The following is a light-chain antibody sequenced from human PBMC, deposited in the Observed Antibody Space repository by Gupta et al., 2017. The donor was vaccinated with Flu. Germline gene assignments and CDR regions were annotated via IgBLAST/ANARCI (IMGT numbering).Light chain of an antibody. CDR3: MQGTHWQSNFT. Sequence: DVVMTQSPLSLPVTLAQPASISCRSSQSLVYSDGNTYLNWFQQRPGQSPRRLIYNVSNRDSGVPDRFSGSGSGTDFTLKISRGEAEDVGVYYCMQGTHWQSNFTFGGGTKVEIK. CDR2: NVS. J-gene: IGKJ4*01. V-gene: IGKV2-30*01. CDR1: QSLVYSDGNTY.